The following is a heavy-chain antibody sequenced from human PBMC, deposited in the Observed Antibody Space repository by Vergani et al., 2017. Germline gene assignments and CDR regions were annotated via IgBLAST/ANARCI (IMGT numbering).Heavy chain of an antibody. J-gene: IGHJ4*02. Sequence: EVQLLESGGGLVQPGGSLRLSCAASGFTFSSYAMSWVRQAPGKGLEWVSAISGSGGSTYYADSVKGRFTSSRDNSKNTLYLQMNSLRAEDAAVYYCASSGIQLWARIFDDWGQGTLVTVSS. CDR3: ASSGIQLWARIFDD. V-gene: IGHV3-23*01. D-gene: IGHD5-18*01. CDR2: ISGSGGST. CDR1: GFTFSSYA.